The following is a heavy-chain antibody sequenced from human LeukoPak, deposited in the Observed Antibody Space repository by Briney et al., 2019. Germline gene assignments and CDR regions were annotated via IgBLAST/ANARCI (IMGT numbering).Heavy chain of an antibody. J-gene: IGHJ4*01. CDR1: PGAITKHF. Sequence: SETLSLTCTFSPGAITKHFGSWIRQAPGKGLEWLGYISDTGNINYTPSLRGRLTISLDTSKNQFTLRLTSVTAADTAVYFCARGVSLWFGEPETYFDYWGRGIQVTVSS. CDR2: ISDTGNI. V-gene: IGHV4-59*11. CDR3: ARGVSLWFGEPETYFDY. D-gene: IGHD3-10*01.